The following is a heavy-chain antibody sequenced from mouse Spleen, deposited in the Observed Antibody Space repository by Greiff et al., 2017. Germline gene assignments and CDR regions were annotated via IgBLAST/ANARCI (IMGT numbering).Heavy chain of an antibody. CDR1: GYTFTSYW. V-gene: IGHV1-55*01. J-gene: IGHJ3*01. Sequence: VKLQQSGAELVKPGASVKMSCKASGYTFTSYWITWVKQRPGQGLEWIGDIYPGSGSTNYNEKFKSKATLTVDTSSSTAYMQLSSLTSEDSAVYYCARWGITTTGFAYWGQGTLVTVSA. D-gene: IGHD2-4*01. CDR2: IYPGSGST. CDR3: ARWGITTTGFAY.